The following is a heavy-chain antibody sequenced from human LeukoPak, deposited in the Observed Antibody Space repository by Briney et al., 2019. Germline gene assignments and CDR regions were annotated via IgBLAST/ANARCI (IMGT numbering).Heavy chain of an antibody. CDR2: ISSSSSYI. CDR3: ARDPELGRIDY. CDR1: GFTFSSYA. V-gene: IGHV3-21*01. J-gene: IGHJ4*02. Sequence: GGSLRLSCAASGFTFSSYAMSWVRQAPGKGLEWVSSISSSSSYIYYADSVKGRFTISRDNAKNSLYLQMNSLRAEDTAVYYCARDPELGRIDYWGQGTLVTVSS. D-gene: IGHD1-14*01.